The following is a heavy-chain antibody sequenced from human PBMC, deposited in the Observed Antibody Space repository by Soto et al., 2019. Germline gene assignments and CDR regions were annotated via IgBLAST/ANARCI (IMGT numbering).Heavy chain of an antibody. CDR3: AGEVGHSGQDSFDI. D-gene: IGHD1-26*01. Sequence: GASVKVSCKASGYTFIRYGITWVRQAPGQGLEWVGWISPYNDYTEYAQKFHGRVTMTTDTSSRTVTMALRGLRSDDTAVYYCAGEVGHSGQDSFDIWGQGTMVTVSS. V-gene: IGHV1-18*01. J-gene: IGHJ3*02. CDR1: GYTFIRYG. CDR2: ISPYNDYT.